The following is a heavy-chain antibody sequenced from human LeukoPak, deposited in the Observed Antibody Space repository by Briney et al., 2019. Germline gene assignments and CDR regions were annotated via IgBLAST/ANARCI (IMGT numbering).Heavy chain of an antibody. J-gene: IGHJ4*02. V-gene: IGHV1-2*02. CDR3: ARVPPPLGYCSSTRRPLED. D-gene: IGHD2-2*01. CDR2: INPNSGGT. Sequence: ASVKVSCKASGYTFTDYFIHWVRQAPGQGLEWMGWINPNSGGTNYAQKFQGRVTMTRDTSINIAYMELTSLRSDDTAVYYCARVPPPLGYCSSTRRPLEDWGQGTLVTVAS. CDR1: GYTFTDYF.